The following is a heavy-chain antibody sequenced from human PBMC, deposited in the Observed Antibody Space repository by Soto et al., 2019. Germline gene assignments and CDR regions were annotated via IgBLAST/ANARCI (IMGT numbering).Heavy chain of an antibody. CDR2: IIPIFGTA. J-gene: IGHJ5*02. Sequence: QVQLVQSGAEVKKPGSSVKVSCKASGGTFSSYAISWVRQAPGQGLEWMGGIIPIFGTANYAQKFQGRVTITADESTSTAYMELSSLRSEDTAVYYCAREGGYCRGGSCYSGRGPSWFDPWGQGTLVTVSS. CDR3: AREGGYCRGGSCYSGRGPSWFDP. CDR1: GGTFSSYA. V-gene: IGHV1-69*01. D-gene: IGHD2-15*01.